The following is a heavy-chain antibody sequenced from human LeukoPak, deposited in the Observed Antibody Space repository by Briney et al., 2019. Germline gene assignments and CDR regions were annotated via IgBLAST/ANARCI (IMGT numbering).Heavy chain of an antibody. CDR3: ARDMKGFDY. Sequence: ASVKVSCKASGYTFTGYYMHWVRQAPGQGLEWMGWISAYNGNTNYAQKLQGRVTMTTDTSTSTAYMELRSLRSDDTAVYYCARDMKGFDYWGQGTLVTVSS. CDR2: ISAYNGNT. V-gene: IGHV1-18*04. D-gene: IGHD3-16*01. J-gene: IGHJ4*02. CDR1: GYTFTGYY.